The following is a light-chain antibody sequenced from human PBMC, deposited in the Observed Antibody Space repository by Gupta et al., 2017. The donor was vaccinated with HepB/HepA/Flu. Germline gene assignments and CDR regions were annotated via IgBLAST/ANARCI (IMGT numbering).Light chain of an antibody. CDR1: HDISRY. V-gene: IGKV1-39*01. J-gene: IGKJ1*01. Sequence: DIQMTQSPSSLSASVGDRVIITCRTTHDISRYLNWYQQRPGQAPKLLIYLSSSLQKGVPSRVSGSGSGTDFTLTISSLQPEVLATYFCQQSYNSPWTFGLGTKVEIK. CDR3: QQSYNSPWT. CDR2: LSS.